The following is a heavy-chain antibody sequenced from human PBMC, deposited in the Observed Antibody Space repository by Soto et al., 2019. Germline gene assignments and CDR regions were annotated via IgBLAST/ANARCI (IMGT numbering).Heavy chain of an antibody. CDR2: IYHSGST. J-gene: IGHJ5*02. CDR3: ARVVLFRGIVDYFDP. Sequence: QLQLQEFGSGLVKPSQTLSLTCAVSGGSISSGDYSWGWVRQPPGKGLEWIGYIYHSGSTYYNPSLKSRVTVSVDRSTNQVSLKVKSVTAADTAVYYCARVVLFRGIVDYFDPWGQGTLVTVSS. CDR1: GGSISSGDYS. V-gene: IGHV4-30-2*01. D-gene: IGHD3-16*02.